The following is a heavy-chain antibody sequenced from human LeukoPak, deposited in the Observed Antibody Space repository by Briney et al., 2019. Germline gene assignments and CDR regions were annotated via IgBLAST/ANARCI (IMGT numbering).Heavy chain of an antibody. CDR2: ISGSGHTT. J-gene: IGHJ4*02. CDR3: VEGIFDY. Sequence: GGSLRLSCAASGFTFSSYSMNWVRQAPGKGLEWVSDISGSGHTTNYADSVKGRFSISRDNSKTTLYLQMSSPRVEDTAVYYCVEGIFDYWGQGTLVTVSS. CDR1: GFTFSSYS. D-gene: IGHD3-10*01. V-gene: IGHV3-23*01.